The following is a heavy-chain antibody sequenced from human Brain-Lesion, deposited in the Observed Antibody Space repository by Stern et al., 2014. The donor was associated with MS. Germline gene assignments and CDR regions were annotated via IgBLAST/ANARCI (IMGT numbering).Heavy chain of an antibody. CDR2: FDPEDGET. D-gene: IGHD1-26*01. V-gene: IGHV1-24*01. J-gene: IGHJ6*02. CDR1: GYTLTEFS. CDR3: ATGGRVGAPTYYGMDV. Sequence: QVQLVQSGAEVKKPGASVKVSCKASGYTLTEFSMHWVRQAPGKGLEWMGGFDPEDGETIYAQKFQGRVAMTEDTSTDTAYMELSSLRSEDTAVYYCATGGRVGAPTYYGMDVWGQGTAVTVSS.